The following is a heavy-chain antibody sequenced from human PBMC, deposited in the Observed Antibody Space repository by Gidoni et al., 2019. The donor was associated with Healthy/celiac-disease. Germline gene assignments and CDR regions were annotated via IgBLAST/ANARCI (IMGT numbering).Heavy chain of an antibody. Sequence: QVQLLQSGAEVKKPAASVKVSCKASGYTFTGYYMHWVRQAPGQGLEWMGWINPNSGGTNYAQKFQGRVTMTRDTSISTAYMELSRLRSDDTAVYYCAVGIAAVEWGYYGMDVWGQGTTVTVSS. CDR1: GYTFTGYY. CDR3: AVGIAAVEWGYYGMDV. V-gene: IGHV1-2*02. CDR2: INPNSGGT. J-gene: IGHJ6*02. D-gene: IGHD6-13*01.